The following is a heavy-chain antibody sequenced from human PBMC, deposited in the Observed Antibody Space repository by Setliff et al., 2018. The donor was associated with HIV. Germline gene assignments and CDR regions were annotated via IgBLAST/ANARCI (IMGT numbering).Heavy chain of an antibody. Sequence: VASVKVSCKASGYTFTSYGISWVRQAPGQGLEWMGWISAYNGNTNYAQKLQGRVTMTTDTSTSTAYMELRSLRSDDTALYYCAREADYSDTGGQYRYWGQGTLVTVSS. CDR2: ISAYNGNT. D-gene: IGHD2-8*02. CDR3: AREADYSDTGGQYRY. CDR1: GYTFTSYG. V-gene: IGHV1-18*01. J-gene: IGHJ4*02.